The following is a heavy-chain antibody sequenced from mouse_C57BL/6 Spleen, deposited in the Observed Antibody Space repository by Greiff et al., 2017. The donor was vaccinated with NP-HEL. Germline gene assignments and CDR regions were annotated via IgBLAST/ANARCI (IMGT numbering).Heavy chain of an antibody. D-gene: IGHD1-1*01. CDR3: ARWGTTVVANFDY. CDR1: GYTFTNYW. J-gene: IGHJ2*01. CDR2: IYPGGGYT. V-gene: IGHV1-63*01. Sequence: QVQLQQSGAELVRPGTSVKMSCKASGYTFTNYWIGWAKQRPGHGLEWIGDIYPGGGYTNYNEKFKGKATLTADKSSSTAYMQFSSLTSEDSAIYYCARWGTTVVANFDYWGQGTTLTVSS.